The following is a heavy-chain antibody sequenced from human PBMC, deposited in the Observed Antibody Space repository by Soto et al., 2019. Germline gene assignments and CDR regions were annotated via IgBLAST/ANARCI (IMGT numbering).Heavy chain of an antibody. CDR3: AKDQGIYGDYEPVDY. D-gene: IGHD4-17*01. Sequence: GGSLRLSCAASGFTFSSYGMHWVRQAPGKGLEWVAVISYDGSNKYYADSVKGRFTISRDNSKNTLYLQMNSLRAEDTAVYYCAKDQGIYGDYEPVDYWGQGTLVTVSS. V-gene: IGHV3-30*18. CDR2: ISYDGSNK. CDR1: GFTFSSYG. J-gene: IGHJ4*02.